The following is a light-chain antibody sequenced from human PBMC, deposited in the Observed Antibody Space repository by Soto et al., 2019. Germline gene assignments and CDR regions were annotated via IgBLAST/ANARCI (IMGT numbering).Light chain of an antibody. CDR2: DAS. CDR1: QNINSW. V-gene: IGKV1-5*01. J-gene: IGKJ2*03. CDR3: QQYNRYPYS. Sequence: DIQMTQSPSTLSASVGDRVTITCRASQNINSWLAWYQQKPGKAPKLLIYDASSLESGVPSRFRGRGSGTDFTLTISSLQPDDFASYYCQQYNRYPYSFGQGTKVEIK.